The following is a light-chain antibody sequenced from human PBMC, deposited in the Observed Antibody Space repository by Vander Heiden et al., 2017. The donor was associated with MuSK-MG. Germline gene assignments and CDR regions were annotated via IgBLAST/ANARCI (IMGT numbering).Light chain of an antibody. CDR2: EGT. Sequence: QSALTQPAFVYGFPVQSITISCTATTSDVGNYNFVSWYQQHPGKAPKLVIYEGTKRPSGVSDRFSGSKVGYTASLTISGLQVEDEADYYCCSYLSNSIFVFGGGTKLAVL. CDR1: TSDVGNYNF. CDR3: CSYLSNSIFV. V-gene: IGLV2-23*03. J-gene: IGLJ3*02.